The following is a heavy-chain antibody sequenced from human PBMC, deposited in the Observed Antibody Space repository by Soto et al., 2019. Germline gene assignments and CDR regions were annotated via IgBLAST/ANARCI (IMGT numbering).Heavy chain of an antibody. CDR2: IWHDGSNE. CDR1: GFSVSYYG. J-gene: IGHJ4*02. D-gene: IGHD2-2*01. Sequence: QVQLVESGGGVVQPGRSLRLSCAASGFSVSYYGMHWVRQAPGKGLEWVAIIWHDGSNEYYADSVKGRFTISRDKSKNTLYLQMNSLRAEDTAVYFCAKDIEVATSSLTIDYWGQGTLVTVSS. V-gene: IGHV3-33*03. CDR3: AKDIEVATSSLTIDY.